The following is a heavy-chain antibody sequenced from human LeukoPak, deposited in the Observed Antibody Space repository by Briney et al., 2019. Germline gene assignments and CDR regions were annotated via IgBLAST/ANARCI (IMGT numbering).Heavy chain of an antibody. CDR2: FNRSGST. V-gene: IGHV4-34*01. Sequence: SETLSLTCAIYGGSFSGYFWSWFRQPPGKGLEWIGEFNRSGSTNYNSSLSLKSRVTISVDTSKNQFSLKLSSVTAADTAVYYCARASVVVGGFDYWGQGTLVTVSS. CDR3: ARASVVVGGFDY. J-gene: IGHJ4*02. D-gene: IGHD2-15*01. CDR1: GGSFSGYF.